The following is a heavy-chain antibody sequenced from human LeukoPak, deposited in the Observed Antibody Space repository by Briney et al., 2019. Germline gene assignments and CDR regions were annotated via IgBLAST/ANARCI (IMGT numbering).Heavy chain of an antibody. J-gene: IGHJ4*02. Sequence: SETLSLTCTGSGGPISSSTYYWGWIRQSPGKGLEWIGSMSYSGSAYYNPSLKSRVTISVDTSKNQFSLKLSSVTAADTAVYYCARVAGAATEYLDCWGQGTLVTVSS. CDR3: ARVAGAATEYLDC. V-gene: IGHV4-39*01. CDR2: MSYSGSA. CDR1: GGPISSSTYY. D-gene: IGHD6-13*01.